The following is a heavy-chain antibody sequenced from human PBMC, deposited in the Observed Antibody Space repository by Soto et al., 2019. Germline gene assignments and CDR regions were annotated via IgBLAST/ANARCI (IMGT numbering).Heavy chain of an antibody. Sequence: QVQLQESGPGVVKPSQTLSLTCTVSGGSIISSGYYWSWIRQHPGKGLEWIGYIYYSGSTYYNPSLKSRVTISVDTSKNQFSLKLNSVTAADTAVYYCARGERSAYDWRPDYSGQGTLVTVSS. CDR2: IYYSGST. CDR1: GGSIISSGYY. D-gene: IGHD5-12*01. J-gene: IGHJ4*02. V-gene: IGHV4-31*03. CDR3: ARGERSAYDWRPDY.